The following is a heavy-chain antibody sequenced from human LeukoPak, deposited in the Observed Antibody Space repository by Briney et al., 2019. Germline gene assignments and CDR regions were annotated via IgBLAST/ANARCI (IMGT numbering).Heavy chain of an antibody. CDR1: GGSISSGGYY. CDR3: ARHVPAYLTIGGIYFDY. J-gene: IGHJ4*02. CDR2: IYYSGNT. Sequence: SETLSLTCTVSGGSISSGGYYWSWLRQPPGPGLEWIGSIYYSGNTYYNPSLKSRVTISVDTSKNQFSLKLSSVTAADTTVYYCARHVPAYLTIGGIYFDYWGQGTLVTVSS. V-gene: IGHV4-39*01. D-gene: IGHD3-16*01.